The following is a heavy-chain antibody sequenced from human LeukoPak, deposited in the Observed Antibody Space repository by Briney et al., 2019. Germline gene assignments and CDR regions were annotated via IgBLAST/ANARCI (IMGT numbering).Heavy chain of an antibody. CDR2: IKKTGSET. CDR3: AREDGYCSGGDCYSYFDS. CDR1: GFTFSHFW. V-gene: IGHV3-7*01. J-gene: IGHJ4*02. Sequence: GGSLRLSCAASGFTFSHFWMSWVRQAPGKGLEWVAYIKKTGSETYYVDSVKGRFTITRDNTRNSLFLQMYSLRAEDTAVYFCAREDGYCSGGDCYSYFDSWGQGTLVTVSS. D-gene: IGHD2-15*01.